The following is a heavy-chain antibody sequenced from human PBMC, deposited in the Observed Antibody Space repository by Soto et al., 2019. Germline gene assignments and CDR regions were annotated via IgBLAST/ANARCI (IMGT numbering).Heavy chain of an antibody. Sequence: SETLSLTCTVSGGSVSRGPYYWGWIRQPPGKGLEWIATTYDGESTYFNPSLRSRVTISVDTSKSQFSLKLKSVTAADTAVYSCARHLPTSAVVPGSLDLWGQGTLVTVSS. J-gene: IGHJ5*02. CDR3: ARHLPTSAVVPGSLDL. CDR1: GGSVSRGPYY. V-gene: IGHV4-39*01. CDR2: TYDGEST. D-gene: IGHD2-2*01.